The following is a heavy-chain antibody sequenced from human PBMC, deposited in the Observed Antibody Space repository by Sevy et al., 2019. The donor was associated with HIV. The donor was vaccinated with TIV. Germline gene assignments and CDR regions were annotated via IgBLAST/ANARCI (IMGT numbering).Heavy chain of an antibody. CDR3: AREMAGAGGLRYCSSTSCHSGGWFDP. V-gene: IGHV1-18*01. Sequence: ASVKVSCKASGYTFTSYGISWVRQAPGQGLEWMGWISAYNGNTNYAQKLQGRVTMTTDTSTSTAYMELRSLRSDDTAVYYCAREMAGAGGLRYCSSTSCHSGGWFDPWGQGTLVTVSS. CDR2: ISAYNGNT. CDR1: GYTFTSYG. D-gene: IGHD2-2*01. J-gene: IGHJ5*02.